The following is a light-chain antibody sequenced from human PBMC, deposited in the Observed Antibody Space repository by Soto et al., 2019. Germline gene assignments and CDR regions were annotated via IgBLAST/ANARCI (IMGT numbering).Light chain of an antibody. V-gene: IGKV3-20*01. CDR3: QYYGSSPWT. CDR2: SAS. J-gene: IGKJ1*01. Sequence: ELVLTQSPGTLSLSPGERATLSCRASQSVNPYYLAWYQQKPGQAPRLLIYSASSRSTGIPDRLSGSGSGTDFTLTISRVEREGFVLYDCQYYGSSPWTVGQGTKVEIK. CDR1: QSVNPYY.